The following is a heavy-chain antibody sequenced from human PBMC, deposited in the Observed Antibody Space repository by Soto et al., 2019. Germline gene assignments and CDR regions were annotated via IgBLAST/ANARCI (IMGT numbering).Heavy chain of an antibody. Sequence: EVQLLESGGGLVQPGGSLRLSCVASGFTVSNYAMSWVRHARGKGLDWVSGISGSGGSTYYADSVKGRFTVSRDNSKNTLSLQMNSLGAEDTAVYYCAKTPRQWLVYVDNWGQGTLVTVSS. CDR1: GFTVSNYA. D-gene: IGHD6-19*01. V-gene: IGHV3-23*01. CDR3: AKTPRQWLVYVDN. J-gene: IGHJ4*02. CDR2: ISGSGGST.